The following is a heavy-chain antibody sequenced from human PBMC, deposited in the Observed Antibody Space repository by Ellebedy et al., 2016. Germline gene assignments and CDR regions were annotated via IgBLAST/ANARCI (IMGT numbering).Heavy chain of an antibody. V-gene: IGHV1-46*04. J-gene: IGHJ4*02. D-gene: IGHD5-18*01. CDR1: EYTFTTNF. CDR2: IKPSGGST. Sequence: ASVKVSCKASEYTFTTNFFHWVRQAPGEGLEWMGVIKPSGGSTVYAQKLQGRLSMTKDTSTSTVYMELTSLTLDDTAVYFCAGGYSYGPLDYWGQGTLVTVSS. CDR3: AGGYSYGPLDY.